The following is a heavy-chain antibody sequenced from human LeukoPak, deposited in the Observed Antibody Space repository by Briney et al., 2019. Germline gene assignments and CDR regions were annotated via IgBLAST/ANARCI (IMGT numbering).Heavy chain of an antibody. Sequence: SETLSLTCAVYGGSFSGYYWSWIRQPPGKGLEWIGEINHSGSTNYNPSLKSRVTMSVDTSKNQFSLKLSSVTAADTAVYYCARDEGPWGQGTLVTVSS. CDR2: INHSGST. CDR3: ARDEGP. CDR1: GGSFSGYY. J-gene: IGHJ5*02. V-gene: IGHV4-34*01.